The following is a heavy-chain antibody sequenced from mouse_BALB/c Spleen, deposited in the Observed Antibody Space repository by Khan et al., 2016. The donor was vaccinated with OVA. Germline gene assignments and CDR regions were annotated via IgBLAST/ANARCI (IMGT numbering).Heavy chain of an antibody. CDR1: GYSITSGYS. Sequence: EVQLQESGPDLVKPSQSLSLTCTVTGYSITSGYSCHWLRQFPENKLEWMGYIHYGGSTNYTPSLKSRISITRDTAKNPFFLQLNSVTTEDTATYDCARAGRWFAYWGQGTLVTVSA. V-gene: IGHV3-1*02. CDR3: ARAGRWFAY. CDR2: IHYGGST. J-gene: IGHJ3*01.